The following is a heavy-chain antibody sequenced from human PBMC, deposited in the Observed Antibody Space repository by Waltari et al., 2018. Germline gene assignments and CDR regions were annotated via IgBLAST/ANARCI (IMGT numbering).Heavy chain of an antibody. D-gene: IGHD4-17*01. CDR1: GGSFSGYY. V-gene: IGHV4-34*01. Sequence: QVQLQQWGAGLLKPSETLSLTCAVYGGSFSGYYWSWIRQPPGKGLEWIGEINHSGSTNYNPSLKSRVTISVDTSKNQFSLKLSSVTAVDTAVYYCAMTTVTTYYYGMDVWGQGTTVTVSS. J-gene: IGHJ6*02. CDR2: INHSGST. CDR3: AMTTVTTYYYGMDV.